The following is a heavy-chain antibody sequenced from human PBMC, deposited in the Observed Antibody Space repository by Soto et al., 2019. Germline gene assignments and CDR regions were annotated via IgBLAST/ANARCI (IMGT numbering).Heavy chain of an antibody. CDR3: ARAERYCSGGSCYPGSDAFDI. D-gene: IGHD2-15*01. Sequence: SETLSLTCAVYGGSFSGYYWSWIRQPPGKGLEWIGEINHSGSTNYNPSHKSRVTISVDTSKNQLSLKLSSVTAADTAVYYCARAERYCSGGSCYPGSDAFDIWGQGTMVTVSS. J-gene: IGHJ3*02. CDR2: INHSGST. CDR1: GGSFSGYY. V-gene: IGHV4-34*01.